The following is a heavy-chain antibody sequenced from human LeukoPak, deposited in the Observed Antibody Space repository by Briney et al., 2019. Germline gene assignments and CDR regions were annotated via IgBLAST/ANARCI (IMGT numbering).Heavy chain of an antibody. CDR2: IIPILGIA. D-gene: IGHD6-25*01. CDR3: ARDLAASSVDY. V-gene: IGHV1-69*04. Sequence: ASVKVSCKASGGTFSSYAISWVRQAPGQGLEWMGRIIPILGIANYVQKFQGRVTITADKSTSTAYMELSSLRSEDTAAYYCARDLAASSVDYWGQGTLVTVSS. J-gene: IGHJ4*02. CDR1: GGTFSSYA.